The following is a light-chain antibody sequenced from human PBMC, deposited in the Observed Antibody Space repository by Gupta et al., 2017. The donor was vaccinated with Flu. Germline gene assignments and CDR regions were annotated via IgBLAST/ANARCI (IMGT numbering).Light chain of an antibody. Sequence: TVRITCQGDSLRSDYASWYQQKPGQAPVLVIYGKNNRPSGIPDRFSGSSSGNTASLTITGAQAEDEADYYCNSRDSSGNHLDVVFGGGTKLTVL. V-gene: IGLV3-19*01. J-gene: IGLJ2*01. CDR2: GKN. CDR1: SLRSDY. CDR3: NSRDSSGNHLDVV.